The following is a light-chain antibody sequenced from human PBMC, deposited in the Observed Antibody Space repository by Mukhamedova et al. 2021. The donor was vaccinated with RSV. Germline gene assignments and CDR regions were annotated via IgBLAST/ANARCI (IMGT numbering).Light chain of an antibody. CDR3: QQYNSYPWT. J-gene: IGKJ1*01. Sequence: WYQRRVHGKAPKLLIYKASSLESGVPSRFSGSGPGTEFTLTISSLQPDDFATYYCQQYNSYPWTFGQGTKVEIK. CDR2: KAS. V-gene: IGKV1-5*03.